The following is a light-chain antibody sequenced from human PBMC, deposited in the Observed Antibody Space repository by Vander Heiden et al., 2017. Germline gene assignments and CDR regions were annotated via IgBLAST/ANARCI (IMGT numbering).Light chain of an antibody. CDR3: QQYGSSWYT. CDR2: GAS. Sequence: EVVSTPSRGTLSLSPGERATLSCRASQSVSTYLGWYQQKPGQAPRLLIYGASSRATGIPDRFSGSGSGTDFTLTISRLEPEDFAVYYCQQYGSSWYTFGQGTKLEIK. J-gene: IGKJ2*01. V-gene: IGKV3-20*01. CDR1: QSVSTY.